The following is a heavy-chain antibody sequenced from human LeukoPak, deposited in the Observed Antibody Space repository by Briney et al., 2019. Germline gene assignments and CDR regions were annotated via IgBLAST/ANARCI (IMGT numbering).Heavy chain of an antibody. J-gene: IGHJ4*02. V-gene: IGHV4-4*07. CDR1: GASITSYH. D-gene: IGHD5-18*01. Sequence: SETLSLTCTVSGASITSYHWSWIRQSAGKGLEWIGRIYISGSTNYNPSLKSRVTMSIDTSKDQFSLRVSSVTAADTAVYYCARDGLYTSGYSYFDYWGQGTLVSVSS. CDR3: ARDGLYTSGYSYFDY. CDR2: IYISGST.